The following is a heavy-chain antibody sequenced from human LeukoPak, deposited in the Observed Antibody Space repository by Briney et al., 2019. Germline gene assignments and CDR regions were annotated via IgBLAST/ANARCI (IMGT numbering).Heavy chain of an antibody. V-gene: IGHV1-8*03. CDR3: ARGLGRGPHRLRITIFGVVTPSYYYYYMDV. D-gene: IGHD3-3*01. Sequence: ASVKVSCKASGYTFTSYDINWVRQATGQGLEWMGWMNPNSGNTGYAQKFQGRVTITRNTSISTAYMELSSLRSEDTAVCYCARGLGRGPHRLRITIFGVVTPSYYYYYMDVWGKGTTVTVSS. CDR1: GYTFTSYD. J-gene: IGHJ6*03. CDR2: MNPNSGNT.